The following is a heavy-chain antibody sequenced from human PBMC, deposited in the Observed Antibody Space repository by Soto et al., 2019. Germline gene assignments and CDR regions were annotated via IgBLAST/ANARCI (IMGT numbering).Heavy chain of an antibody. CDR2: ISSSSSYI. V-gene: IGHV3-21*01. CDR3: ARGRYNWNDDVRVFDY. CDR1: GFTFSSYS. J-gene: IGHJ4*02. Sequence: GGSLRLSCAASGFTFSSYSMNWVRQAPGKGLEWVSSISSSSSYIYYADSVKGRFTISRDNAKNSLYLQMNSLRAEDTAVYYCARGRYNWNDDVRVFDYWGQGTLVTVSS. D-gene: IGHD1-1*01.